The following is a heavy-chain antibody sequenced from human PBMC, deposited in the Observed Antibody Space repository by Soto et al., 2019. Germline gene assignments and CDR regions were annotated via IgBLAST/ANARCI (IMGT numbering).Heavy chain of an antibody. CDR1: GGSISSYY. J-gene: IGHJ4*02. CDR2: IYTSGST. D-gene: IGHD3-3*01. V-gene: IGHV4-4*07. CDR3: AREGEGYDFWSGYYTCYFDY. Sequence: SETLSLTCADSGGSISSYYWSWIRQPARKGLEWIGRIYTSGSTNYNPSLKSRVTMSVDTSKNQFSLKLSSVTAADTAVYYCAREGEGYDFWSGYYTCYFDYWGQGTLVTVSS.